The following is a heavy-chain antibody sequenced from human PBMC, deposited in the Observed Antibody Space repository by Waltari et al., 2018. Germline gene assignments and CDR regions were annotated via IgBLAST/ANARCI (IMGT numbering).Heavy chain of an antibody. CDR3: ARDPHYSNFDY. V-gene: IGHV3-7*01. J-gene: IGHJ4*02. D-gene: IGHD4-4*01. CDR1: GFTFSTYW. Sequence: EVHLVESGGGSVQPGGSLRLSCAASGFTFSTYWMTWVRQAPGKGLEWLANIKDDGSEKNYVDSVKGRFTISRDNAKNSLYLQMNSLRAEDTAVYYCARDPHYSNFDYWGQGTLVTVSS. CDR2: IKDDGSEK.